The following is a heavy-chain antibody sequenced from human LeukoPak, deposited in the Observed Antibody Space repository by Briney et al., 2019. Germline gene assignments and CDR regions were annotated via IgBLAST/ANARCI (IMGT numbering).Heavy chain of an antibody. D-gene: IGHD2-2*01. J-gene: IGHJ6*04. CDR2: IYYSGST. CDR1: GGSISSYY. CDR3: ASNSGHCSSTSCYPYYYGMDV. V-gene: IGHV4-59*01. Sequence: SETLSLTCTVSGGSISSYYWSWIRQPPGKGLEWIGYIYYSGSTNYNPSLKSRVTISVDTSKNRFSLKLSSVTAADTAVYYCASNSGHCSSTSCYPYYYGMDVWGKGTTVTVSS.